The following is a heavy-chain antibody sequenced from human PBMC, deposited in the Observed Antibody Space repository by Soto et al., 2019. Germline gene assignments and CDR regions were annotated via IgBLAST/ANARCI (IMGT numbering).Heavy chain of an antibody. V-gene: IGHV3-7*01. Sequence: DVQLVESGGDLAQPGGSLRLSCAASGFTLSNFWVNWVRQAPGKGLEWVANIKQGGIERNYVDSVKGRFTISRDDTKNSLFLQMNNLRVEDAAIYYCLVTTSAVDIWGRGTTVTVSS. J-gene: IGHJ3*02. D-gene: IGHD4-17*01. CDR1: GFTLSNFW. CDR3: LVTTSAVDI. CDR2: IKQGGIER.